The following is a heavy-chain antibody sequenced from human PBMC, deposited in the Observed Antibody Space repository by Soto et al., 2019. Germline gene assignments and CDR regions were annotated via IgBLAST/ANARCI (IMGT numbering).Heavy chain of an antibody. CDR1: GYSFSDHY. J-gene: IGHJ4*02. V-gene: IGHV1-46*01. D-gene: IGHD5-12*01. Sequence: ASVKVSCKASGYSFSDHYVHWVRQAPGQGLEWMGIINPSGGSTSYAQKFQGRVTMTRDTSTSTVYMELSSLRSEDTAVYYCARDVARGYSAPNYWGQGTLVTVSS. CDR2: INPSGGST. CDR3: ARDVARGYSAPNY.